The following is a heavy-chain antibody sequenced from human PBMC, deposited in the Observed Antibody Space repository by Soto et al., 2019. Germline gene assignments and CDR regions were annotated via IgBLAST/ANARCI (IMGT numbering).Heavy chain of an antibody. CDR1: GGYISSYD. CDR2: IYYSGST. CDR3: ATDSVAGASYYYYYGMDV. D-gene: IGHD6-19*01. J-gene: IGHJ6*02. V-gene: IGHV4-59*01. Sequence: SQTMSLTCSVSGGYISSYDGSWIRLPTGKGLEWIGYIYYSGSTNYNPSLKSRVTISVDTSKNQFSLKLSSVTAADTAVYYCATDSVAGASYYYYYGMDVWGQGTTVTVSS.